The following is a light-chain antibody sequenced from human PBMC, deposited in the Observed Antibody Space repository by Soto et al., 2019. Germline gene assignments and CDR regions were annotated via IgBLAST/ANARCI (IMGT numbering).Light chain of an antibody. CDR3: CSYTGNKVFV. J-gene: IGLJ1*01. CDR2: DVS. CDR1: TIGAHSF. V-gene: IGLV2-11*01. Sequence: GLTQPRSLSGSPGQSVTISCTGPTIGAHSFVSWYQDRPDKVPKLLIYDVSQRPSGIPDRFSGSRSANTASLTISGLQADDAAAYYCCSYTGNKVFVFGTGTKVTVL.